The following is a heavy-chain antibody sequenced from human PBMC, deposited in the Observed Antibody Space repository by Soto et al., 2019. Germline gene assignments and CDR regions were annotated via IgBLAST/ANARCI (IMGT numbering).Heavy chain of an antibody. CDR1: GYTFTSYA. J-gene: IGHJ6*03. CDR3: ARDAKYFDWLFVVYMDV. D-gene: IGHD3-9*01. CDR2: INAGNGNT. Sequence: ASVKVSCKASGYTFTSYAMHWVRQAPGQRLEWMGWINAGNGNTKYSQKFQGRVTITRDTSASTAYMELSSLRSEDTAVYYCARDAKYFDWLFVVYMDVWGKGTTVTVSS. V-gene: IGHV1-3*01.